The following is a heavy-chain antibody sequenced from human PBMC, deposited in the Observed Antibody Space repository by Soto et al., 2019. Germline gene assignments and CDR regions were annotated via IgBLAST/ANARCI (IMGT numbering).Heavy chain of an antibody. CDR3: VKEGRITIFGVVINEGWFDP. D-gene: IGHD3-3*01. V-gene: IGHV3-30*18. J-gene: IGHJ5*02. Sequence: GGSLRLSCAASGFTFSSYGMHWVRQAPGKGLEWVAVISYGGSNKYYADSVKGRFTISRDNSKNTLYLQMNSLRAEDKAVYYCVKEGRITIFGVVINEGWFDPWGQGTLVTVSS. CDR2: ISYGGSNK. CDR1: GFTFSSYG.